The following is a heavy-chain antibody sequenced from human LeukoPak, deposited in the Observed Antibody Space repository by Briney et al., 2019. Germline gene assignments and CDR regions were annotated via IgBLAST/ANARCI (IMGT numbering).Heavy chain of an antibody. CDR1: GFTFRDYA. CDR2: ISWDGANT. V-gene: IGHV3-43D*03. CDR3: AKGGYDAYYYYYMDV. J-gene: IGHJ6*03. Sequence: PGGSLRLSCAASGFTFRDYAMHWVRQAPGEGLEWVSLISWDGANTYYADSVQGRFTISRDNSKNSLYLQMNSLRPEDTALYYCAKGGYDAYYYYYMDVWGKGTTVTVSS. D-gene: IGHD5-12*01.